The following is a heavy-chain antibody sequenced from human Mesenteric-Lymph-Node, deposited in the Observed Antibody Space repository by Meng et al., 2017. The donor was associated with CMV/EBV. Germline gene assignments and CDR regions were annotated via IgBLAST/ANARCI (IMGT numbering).Heavy chain of an antibody. CDR3: ARLADYSSDAGYFDY. J-gene: IGHJ4*02. D-gene: IGHD6-25*01. CDR1: GFTVSSNY. V-gene: IGHV3-21*01. Sequence: GESLKISCAASGFTVSSNYMSWVRQAPGKGLEWVSSISSSSSYIYYADSVKGRFTISRDNAKNSLYLQMIGLRAEDTAVYYCARLADYSSDAGYFDYWGQGTLVTVSS. CDR2: ISSSSSYI.